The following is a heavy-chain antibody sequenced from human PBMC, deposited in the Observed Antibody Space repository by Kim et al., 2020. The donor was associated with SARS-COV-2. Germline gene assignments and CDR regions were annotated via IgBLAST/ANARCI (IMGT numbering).Heavy chain of an antibody. V-gene: IGHV4-34*01. Sequence: SETLSLTCAVYGGSFSGYYWSWIRQPPGKGLEWIGEINHSGSTNYNPSLKSRVTISVDTSKNQFSLKLSSVTAADTAVYYCARRWYQLLWDYWGQGTLVTVSS. CDR3: ARRWYQLLWDY. CDR1: GGSFSGYY. D-gene: IGHD2-2*01. CDR2: INHSGST. J-gene: IGHJ4*02.